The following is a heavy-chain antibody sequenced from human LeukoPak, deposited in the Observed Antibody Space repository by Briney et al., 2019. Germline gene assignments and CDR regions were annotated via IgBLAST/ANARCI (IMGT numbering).Heavy chain of an antibody. V-gene: IGHV3-23*01. J-gene: IGHJ3*02. CDR2: ISGSGGST. CDR3: AKETADVLRFLEWFPGAFDI. D-gene: IGHD3-3*01. Sequence: TGGSLRLSCVGSGFTFSSYAMSWVRQAPGKGLEWVSAISGSGGSTYYADSVKGRFTISRDNSKNTLYLQMNSLRAEDTAVYYCAKETADVLRFLEWFPGAFDIWGQGTMVTVSS. CDR1: GFTFSSYA.